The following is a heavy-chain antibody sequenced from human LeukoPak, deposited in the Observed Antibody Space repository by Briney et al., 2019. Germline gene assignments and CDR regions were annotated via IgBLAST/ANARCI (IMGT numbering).Heavy chain of an antibody. D-gene: IGHD6-19*01. Sequence: PGGSLRLSCAASGFTFSSYWMNWVRQAPGKGLEWVANIKQDGSDKYYVDSVKGRFTISRDNAKNSLYLQMNSLRAEDTAVYYCARGGTVADPSRLWGQGTLVTVSS. V-gene: IGHV3-7*01. J-gene: IGHJ4*02. CDR1: GFTFSSYW. CDR2: IKQDGSDK. CDR3: ARGGTVADPSRL.